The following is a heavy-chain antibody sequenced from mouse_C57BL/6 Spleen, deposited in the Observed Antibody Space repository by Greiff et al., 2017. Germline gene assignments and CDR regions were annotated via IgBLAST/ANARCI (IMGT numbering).Heavy chain of an antibody. CDR1: GYTFTDYN. CDR2: INPNNGGT. CDR3: ARDDGPNYYAMDY. J-gene: IGHJ4*01. Sequence: VHVKQSGPELVKPGASVKMSCKASGYTFTDYNMHWVKQSHGKSLEWIGYINPNNGGTSYNQKFKGKATLTVNKSSSTAYMELRSLTSEDSAVYYCARDDGPNYYAMDYWGQGTSVTVSS. D-gene: IGHD2-3*01. V-gene: IGHV1-22*01.